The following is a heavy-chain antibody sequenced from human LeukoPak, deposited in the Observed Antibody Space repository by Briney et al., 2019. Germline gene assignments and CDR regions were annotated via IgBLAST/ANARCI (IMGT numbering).Heavy chain of an antibody. CDR1: GFTFSSYA. Sequence: GGSLRLSCAASGFTFSSYAMSWVRQAPGKGLEWVSAISGSGGSTYYADSVKGRFTNSRDNSKNTLYLQMNSLRAEDTAVYYCAKGHYSNYAGRYFDYWGQGTLVTVSS. J-gene: IGHJ4*02. V-gene: IGHV3-23*01. D-gene: IGHD4-11*01. CDR2: ISGSGGST. CDR3: AKGHYSNYAGRYFDY.